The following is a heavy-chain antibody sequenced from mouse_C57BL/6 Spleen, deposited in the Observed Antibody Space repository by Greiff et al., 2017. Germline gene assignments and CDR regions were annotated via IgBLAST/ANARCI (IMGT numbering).Heavy chain of an antibody. CDR2: IDPSDSYT. Sequence: VQLQQPGAELVKPGASVKLSCKASGYTFTSYWMQWVKQRPGQGLEWIGEIDPSDSYTNYNQKFKGKATLTVDTSSSTAYMQLSSLTSEDSAVYYCAKGGEHYWGQGTTLTVSS. CDR1: GYTFTSYW. CDR3: AKGGEHY. V-gene: IGHV1-50*01. J-gene: IGHJ2*01.